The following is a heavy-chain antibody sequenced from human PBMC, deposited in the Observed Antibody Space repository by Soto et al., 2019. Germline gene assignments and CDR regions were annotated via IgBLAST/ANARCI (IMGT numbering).Heavy chain of an antibody. D-gene: IGHD2-15*01. CDR2: ISAYNGNT. V-gene: IGHV1-18*01. Sequence: GASVKVSCKASGYTFTSYGISWVRQAPGQGLEWMGWISAYNGNTNYAQKLQGRVTMTTDTSTSTAYMELRSLRSDDTAVYYCARGYCSGGSCSGFDYWGQGTLVTVSS. J-gene: IGHJ4*02. CDR1: GYTFTSYG. CDR3: ARGYCSGGSCSGFDY.